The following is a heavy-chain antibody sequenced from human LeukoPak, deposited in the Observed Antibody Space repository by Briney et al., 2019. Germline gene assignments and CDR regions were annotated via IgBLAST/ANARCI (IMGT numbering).Heavy chain of an antibody. D-gene: IGHD5-12*01. CDR3: ARVAQGYALWNSYYYYSYMDV. CDR1: GASFSDYY. V-gene: IGHV4-34*01. CDR2: VNHRGDT. J-gene: IGHJ6*03. Sequence: SETLSLTCAVYGASFSDYYWTWIRQPPAKGLEWIGEVNHRGDTNFDPSLKSRVIISLDTSKNQFSLKLTSLTAADTAVYFCARVAQGYALWNSYYYYSYMDVWGGGTTVTISS.